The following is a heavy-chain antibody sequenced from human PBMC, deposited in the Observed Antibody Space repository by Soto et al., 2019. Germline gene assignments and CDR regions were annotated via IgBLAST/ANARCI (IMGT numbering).Heavy chain of an antibody. V-gene: IGHV3-30-3*01. J-gene: IGHJ2*01. CDR3: AREVGGYSDYVVYFDL. D-gene: IGHD4-17*01. CDR2: ISYDGSNK. CDR1: GFTFSSYA. Sequence: QVQLVESGGGVVQPGRSLRLSCAASGFTFSSYAMDWVRQAPGKGLEWVAVISYDGSNKYYADSVKGRFTISRDNSQNSLYLQMNSLRAEDTAVYYCAREVGGYSDYVVYFDLWGRGTLFTVSS.